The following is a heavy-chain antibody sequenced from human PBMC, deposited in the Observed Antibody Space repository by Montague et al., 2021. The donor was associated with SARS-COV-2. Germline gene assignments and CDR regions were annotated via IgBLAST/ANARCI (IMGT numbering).Heavy chain of an antibody. CDR1: GDSVSSNRVA. D-gene: IGHD6-19*01. CDR2: PYYRSKWYS. V-gene: IGHV6-1*01. Sequence: CAISGDSVSSNRVAWSWIRQSPPRGLEWLGRPYYRSKWYSDYAPSVRGRLTVNPDASKNEFSLELNYVTPEDTAVYYCVRYSGWFYFDFWGQGTLVTVSS. CDR3: VRYSGWFYFDF. J-gene: IGHJ4*02.